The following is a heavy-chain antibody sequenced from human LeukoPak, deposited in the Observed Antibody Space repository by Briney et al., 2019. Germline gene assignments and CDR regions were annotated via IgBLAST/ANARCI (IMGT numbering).Heavy chain of an antibody. J-gene: IGHJ6*02. D-gene: IGHD4-17*01. Sequence: GGSLRLSCAASGFTFSSYAMSWVRQAPGKGLEWAAVISYDGSNKYYADSVKGRFTISRDNSKNTLYLQMNSLRAEDTAVYYCARSLGDYDYYYGMDVWGQGTTVTVSS. CDR3: ARSLGDYDYYYGMDV. CDR1: GFTFSSYA. V-gene: IGHV3-30-3*01. CDR2: ISYDGSNK.